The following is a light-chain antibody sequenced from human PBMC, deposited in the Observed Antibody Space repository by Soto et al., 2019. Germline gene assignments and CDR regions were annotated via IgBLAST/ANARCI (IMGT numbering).Light chain of an antibody. J-gene: IGKJ4*01. Sequence: TITCRASQGIDSYLAWYQQKPGKAPNVLIYGASTLQSGVPSRFSGSGSGTEFTLRISSLQPEDFATYYCQQLHSYPLTFGGGTKVDIK. CDR1: QGIDSY. V-gene: IGKV1-9*01. CDR2: GAS. CDR3: QQLHSYPLT.